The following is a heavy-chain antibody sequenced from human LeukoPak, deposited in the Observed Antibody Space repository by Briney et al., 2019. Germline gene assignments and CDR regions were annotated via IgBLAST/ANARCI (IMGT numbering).Heavy chain of an antibody. V-gene: IGHV4-39*01. CDR1: GDYFSSSTYY. J-gene: IGHJ6*02. CDR3: ATLDFWSGYYYYGMDV. CDR2: IYYRDRT. D-gene: IGHD3-3*01. Sequence: SESLSLTCTVSGDYFSSSTYYWGWIRPPPGQWLEWIRSIYYRDRTYYTPSLKSRVTISVDTSKKQFSLKLRSVTAADTAVYYCATLDFWSGYYYYGMDVWGQGTTVTVSS.